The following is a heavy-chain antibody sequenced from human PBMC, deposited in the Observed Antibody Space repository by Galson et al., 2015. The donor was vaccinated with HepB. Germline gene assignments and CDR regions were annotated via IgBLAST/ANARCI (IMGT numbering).Heavy chain of an antibody. CDR3: ARDFSSWYYFDY. J-gene: IGHJ4*02. V-gene: IGHV1-3*01. Sequence: SVKVSCKASGYTFTSYAMHWVRQAPGQRLEWMGWINAGNGNTKYSQKFQGRVTITRDTSASTAYMELSSLRSEDTAVYYCARDFSSWYYFDYWGQGTLVTVSS. D-gene: IGHD6-13*01. CDR2: INAGNGNT. CDR1: GYTFTSYA.